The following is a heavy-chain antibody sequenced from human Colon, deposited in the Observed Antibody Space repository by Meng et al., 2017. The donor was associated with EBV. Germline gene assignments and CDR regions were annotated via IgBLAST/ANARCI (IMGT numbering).Heavy chain of an antibody. CDR3: AKDLSSSPFDP. CDR1: GITFSTYA. J-gene: IGHJ5*02. Sequence: VQLVESXGGFVQPGGSRRLSCAASGITFSTYAMSWVRQAPGKGLEWVAVISYDGSDKYYADSVKGRFIISRDNSKNTLYLQMNSLRADDTAVYYCAKDLSSSPFDPGGQGTLVTVSS. CDR2: ISYDGSDK. V-gene: IGHV3-30*18. D-gene: IGHD6-13*01.